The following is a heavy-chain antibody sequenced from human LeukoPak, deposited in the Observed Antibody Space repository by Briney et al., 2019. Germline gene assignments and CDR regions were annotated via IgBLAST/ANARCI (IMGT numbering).Heavy chain of an antibody. CDR3: AKAVAYCGGDCYPDYYYYYGMDV. J-gene: IGHJ6*02. V-gene: IGHV3-30*18. Sequence: GGSLRLSCAASGFTFSSYGMHWVRQAPDKGLEWVAVISYDGSNKYYADSVKGRFTISRDNSKNTLYLQMNSLRAEDTAVYYCAKAVAYCGGDCYPDYYYYYGMDVWGQGTTVTVSS. D-gene: IGHD2-21*02. CDR1: GFTFSSYG. CDR2: ISYDGSNK.